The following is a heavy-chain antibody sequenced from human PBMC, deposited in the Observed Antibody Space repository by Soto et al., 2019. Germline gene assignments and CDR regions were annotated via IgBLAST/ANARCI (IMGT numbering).Heavy chain of an antibody. CDR1: GGTFSSYA. J-gene: IGHJ5*02. D-gene: IGHD3-3*01. CDR3: VLGSGYYTVNWFDP. V-gene: IGHV1-69*01. CDR2: IIPIFGTA. Sequence: ASVKVSCKASGGTFSSYAISWVRQAPGQGLEWMGGIIPIFGTANYAQKFQGRVTITADESTSTAYMELSRLRLEATAVHYCVLGSGYYTVNWFDPWGRGTLGAVSS.